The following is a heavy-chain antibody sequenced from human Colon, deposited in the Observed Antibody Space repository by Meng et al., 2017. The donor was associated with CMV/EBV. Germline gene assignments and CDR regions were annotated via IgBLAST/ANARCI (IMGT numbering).Heavy chain of an antibody. CDR3: ARYCGGHAECPYYAMDV. V-gene: IGHV4-59*11. CDR2: VHVSGTT. J-gene: IGHJ6*02. Sequence: SETLSLTCTVSNGSLTNPHWAWVRRPPGKGLEWIAYVHVSGTTKYNPSLQSRVAISLDASKNQFSLKLTSVTAADTAVYYCARYCGGHAECPYYAMDVWGQGTTVTVSS. D-gene: IGHD2-21*01. CDR1: NGSLTNPH.